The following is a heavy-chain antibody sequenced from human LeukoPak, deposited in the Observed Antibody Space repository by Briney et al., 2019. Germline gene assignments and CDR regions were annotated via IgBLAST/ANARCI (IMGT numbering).Heavy chain of an antibody. CDR1: GLTFSIYA. CDR2: IWHDSRSV. CDR3: SRVMYEFWRPRYPVAVNS. Sequence: GGSLRLSCAASGLTFSIYAMHCVRHAPGKGLEWVAVIWHDSRSVYYLNSVKGRFAISRDHPNNRPYLEMNSLTTDAAAVYFCSRVMYEFWRPRYPVAVNSWGQRTKVIDCS. V-gene: IGHV3-33*08. D-gene: IGHD6-19*01. J-gene: IGHJ5*01.